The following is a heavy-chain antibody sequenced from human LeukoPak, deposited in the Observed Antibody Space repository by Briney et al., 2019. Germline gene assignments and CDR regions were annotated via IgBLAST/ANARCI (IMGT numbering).Heavy chain of an antibody. CDR2: IFFSGST. CDR3: ARQEDSSGWYFDY. V-gene: IGHV4-59*08. Sequence: PSETLSLTCTVSGGSISSYYWSWIRQPPGKGLEWIGYIFFSGSTYYNPSLKSRVTISVDTSKNQFSLKLSSVTAADTAVYYCARQEDSSGWYFDYWGQGTLVTVSS. D-gene: IGHD6-19*01. CDR1: GGSISSYY. J-gene: IGHJ4*02.